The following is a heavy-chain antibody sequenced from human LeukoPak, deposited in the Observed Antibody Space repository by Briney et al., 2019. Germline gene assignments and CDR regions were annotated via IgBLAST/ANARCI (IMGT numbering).Heavy chain of an antibody. V-gene: IGHV1-3*01. CDR1: GYTFTSYA. D-gene: IGHD6-19*01. CDR2: INAGNGNT. J-gene: IGHJ3*02. Sequence: ASVKVSCKASGYTFTSYAMHWVRQAPGQRLEWMGWINAGNGNTKYSQKFQGRVTITTDESTSTAYMELSSLRSEDTAVYYCATGVQWLALLDAFDIWGQGTMVTVSS. CDR3: ATGVQWLALLDAFDI.